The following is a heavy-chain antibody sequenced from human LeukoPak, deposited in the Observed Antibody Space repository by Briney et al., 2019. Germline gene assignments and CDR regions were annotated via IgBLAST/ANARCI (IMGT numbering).Heavy chain of an antibody. CDR2: IYYSGST. D-gene: IGHD4-17*01. CDR1: GGSISSYY. Sequence: SETLSLTCTVSGGSISSYYWSWIRQPAGKGLEWIGYIYYSGSTNYNPSLKSRVTISVDTSKNQFSLKLSSVTAADTAVYYCARGPLTVTRGFDPWGQGTLVTVSS. J-gene: IGHJ5*02. CDR3: ARGPLTVTRGFDP. V-gene: IGHV4-59*01.